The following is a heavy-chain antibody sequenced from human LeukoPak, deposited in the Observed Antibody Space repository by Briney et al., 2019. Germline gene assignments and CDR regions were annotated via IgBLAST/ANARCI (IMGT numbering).Heavy chain of an antibody. V-gene: IGHV4-34*01. J-gene: IGHJ5*02. Sequence: ASETLSLTCAVYGGSFSGYYWSWIRQPPGKGLEWIGEINHSGSTNYNPSLKSRVTISVDTSKNQFSLKLSSMTAADTAVYYCARRRHFNWFDPWGQGTLVTVSS. CDR2: INHSGST. CDR3: ARRRHFNWFDP. CDR1: GGSFSGYY. D-gene: IGHD3-3*02.